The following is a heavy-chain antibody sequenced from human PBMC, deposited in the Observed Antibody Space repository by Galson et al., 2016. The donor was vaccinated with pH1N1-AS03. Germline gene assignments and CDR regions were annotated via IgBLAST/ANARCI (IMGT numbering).Heavy chain of an antibody. Sequence: SVKVSCKASGGTFSTNGFTWVRQAPGQGLEWMGRIIPMLGRGNYAQKFQGRVTIIADISTSTTYMELSNLTPEDTAIYECARERDSSSSSIFVYWGQGTQVTVSS. J-gene: IGHJ4*02. D-gene: IGHD6-6*01. CDR2: IIPMLGRG. V-gene: IGHV1-69*04. CDR3: ARERDSSSSSIFVY. CDR1: GGTFSTNG.